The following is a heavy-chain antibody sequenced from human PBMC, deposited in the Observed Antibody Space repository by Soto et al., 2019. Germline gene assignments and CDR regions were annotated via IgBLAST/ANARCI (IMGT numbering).Heavy chain of an antibody. V-gene: IGHV1-69*02. J-gene: IGHJ4*02. CDR2: VIPMVEMS. CDR3: ATNYGAGSTHFAS. Sequence: QGQLVQSGAEVKKSGSSVKVSCTDYRCILNYNTLSWVRQAPGHGLEWLGRVIPMVEMSSYAQKFQGRVTITADKSTSTVYMVLTKLRSDDTAVYFCATNYGAGSTHFASWGQGTLVTFS. CDR1: RCILNYNT. D-gene: IGHD3-10*01.